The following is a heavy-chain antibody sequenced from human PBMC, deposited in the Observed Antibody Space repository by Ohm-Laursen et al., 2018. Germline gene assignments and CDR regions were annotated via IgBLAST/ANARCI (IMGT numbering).Heavy chain of an antibody. V-gene: IGHV3-7*03. CDR1: GFTFSSYW. J-gene: IGHJ6*02. CDR2: INRDGSGK. Sequence: SLRLSCSASGFTFSSYWMSWVRQAPGKGLEWVANINRDGSGKYYGDSVNGRFTISRDNAKNSLYLQMNSLRAEDTALYYCAKDRGILTGYSYYYYGMDVWGQGTTVTVSS. CDR3: AKDRGILTGYSYYYYGMDV. D-gene: IGHD3-9*01.